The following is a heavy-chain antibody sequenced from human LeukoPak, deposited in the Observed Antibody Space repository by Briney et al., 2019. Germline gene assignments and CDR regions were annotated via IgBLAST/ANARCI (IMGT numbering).Heavy chain of an antibody. V-gene: IGHV4-30-4*01. CDR3: AREDHSSGFDAFDI. Sequence: SETLSLTCTVSSGSISSGDYYWSWIRQPPGKGLEWIGYIYYSGSTYYNPSLKSRVTISVDTSKNQFSLKLSSVTAADTAVYYCAREDHSSGFDAFDIRGQGTMVTVSS. CDR2: IYYSGST. D-gene: IGHD6-19*01. J-gene: IGHJ3*02. CDR1: SGSISSGDYY.